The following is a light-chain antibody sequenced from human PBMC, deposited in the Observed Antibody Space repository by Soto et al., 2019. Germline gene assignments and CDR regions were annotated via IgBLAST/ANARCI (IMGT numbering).Light chain of an antibody. CDR1: QGISSW. CDR3: QHANSFPFT. J-gene: IGKJ2*01. CDR2: SAS. V-gene: IGKV1-12*01. Sequence: DIQMTQSPSSVSASVGDRVTITCRASQGISSWLAWYQQKAGKAPKLLIYSASSLQSGVPSRISDSGSGTDFTLTIRRLQVEDIATYYCQHANSFPFTFGQGNKLEIK.